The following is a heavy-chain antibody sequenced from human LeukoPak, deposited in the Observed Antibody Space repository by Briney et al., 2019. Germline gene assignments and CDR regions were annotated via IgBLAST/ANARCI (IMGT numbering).Heavy chain of an antibody. V-gene: IGHV1-69*13. Sequence: SVKVSCKASGGTFSSYAISWVRQAPGQGLEWMGGIIPIFGPANYAQKFQGRVTITADESTSTAYMELSSLRSEDTAVYYCARDIDYGGNSIDYWGQGTLVTVSS. CDR1: GGTFSSYA. J-gene: IGHJ4*02. CDR2: IIPIFGPA. D-gene: IGHD4-23*01. CDR3: ARDIDYGGNSIDY.